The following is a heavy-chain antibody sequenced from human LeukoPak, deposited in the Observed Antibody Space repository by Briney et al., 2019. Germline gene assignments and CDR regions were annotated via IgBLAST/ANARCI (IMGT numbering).Heavy chain of an antibody. V-gene: IGHV3-64*01. CDR2: ISSNGGST. CDR1: GFTFSSYA. D-gene: IGHD3-22*01. J-gene: IGHJ4*02. CDR3: ARGYYDSSGYPAGGFDY. Sequence: GGSLRLSCAASGFTFSSYAMHWVRQAPGKGLEYVSAISSNGGSTYYANSVKGRFTISRDNSKNTLYLQMGSLRAEDMAVYYCARGYYDSSGYPAGGFDYWGQGTLVTVSS.